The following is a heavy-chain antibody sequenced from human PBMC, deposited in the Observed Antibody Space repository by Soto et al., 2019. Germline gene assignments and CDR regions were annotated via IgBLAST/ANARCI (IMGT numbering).Heavy chain of an antibody. CDR2: FYYSGST. J-gene: IGHJ4*02. D-gene: IGHD1-26*01. V-gene: IGHV4-39*01. CDR1: GGSITTSSHI. Sequence: SETLSLTCTVSGGSITTSSHIWGWVRQPPGKGLEWIGSFYYSGSTHYNPSLKSRVTISVDTSKNQFSLHLSSVTAADTAVYYCARGPYSGSYYYWGQGTLVTVSS. CDR3: ARGPYSGSYYY.